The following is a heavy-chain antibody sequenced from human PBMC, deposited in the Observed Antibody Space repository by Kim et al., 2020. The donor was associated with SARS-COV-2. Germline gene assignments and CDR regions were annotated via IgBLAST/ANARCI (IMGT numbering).Heavy chain of an antibody. D-gene: IGHD5-18*01. J-gene: IGHJ4*02. CDR3: ARSKTPRGYSYGSGFDY. V-gene: IGHV1-46*01. CDR1: GYTFTSYY. Sequence: ASVKVSCKASGYTFTSYYMHWVRQAPGQGLEWMGIINPSGGSTSYAQKFQGRVTMTRDTSTSTVYMELSSLRSEDTAVYYCARSKTPRGYSYGSGFDYWGQGTLVTVSS. CDR2: INPSGGST.